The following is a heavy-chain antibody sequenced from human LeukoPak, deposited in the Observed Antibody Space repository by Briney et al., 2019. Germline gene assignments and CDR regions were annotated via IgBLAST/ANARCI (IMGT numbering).Heavy chain of an antibody. CDR2: IYYSGST. CDR1: GGSISSSSYY. V-gene: IGHV4-39*07. Sequence: PSETLSLTCTVSGGSISSSSYYWGWIRQPPGKGLEWIGSIYYSGSTYYNPSLKSRVTISVDTSKNQFSLKLSSVTAADTAVYYCARETPPTHPIGYCSSTSCHYYYMDVWGKGTTVTVSS. D-gene: IGHD2-2*03. CDR3: ARETPPTHPIGYCSSTSCHYYYMDV. J-gene: IGHJ6*03.